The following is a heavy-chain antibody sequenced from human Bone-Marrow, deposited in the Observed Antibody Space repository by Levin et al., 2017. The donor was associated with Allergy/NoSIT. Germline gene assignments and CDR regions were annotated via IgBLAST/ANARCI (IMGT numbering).Heavy chain of an antibody. Sequence: GGSLRLSCAASGFTFNNYGIHWVRQAPGKGLEWVAVIWFDESDEDYADSVKGRFTVSRDHSKKTLYLQMNSLRAQDTAVYYCARDSYGEHAFDIWGQGTMVTVSS. CDR2: IWFDESDE. V-gene: IGHV3-33*01. D-gene: IGHD4-17*01. J-gene: IGHJ3*02. CDR3: ARDSYGEHAFDI. CDR1: GFTFNNYG.